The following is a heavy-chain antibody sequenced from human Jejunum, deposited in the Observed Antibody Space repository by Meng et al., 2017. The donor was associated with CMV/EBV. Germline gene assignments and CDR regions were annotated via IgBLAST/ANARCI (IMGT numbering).Heavy chain of an antibody. CDR1: GGSVSSEFSY. CDR3: ARSVWGYYGMDV. D-gene: IGHD3-16*01. Sequence: VSGGSVSSEFSYWNWIRQHPGKGLEWIGYIYYSGGIYYNPSLRSRVTMSADTSKNQFSLKLSSVTAADTAVYYCARSVWGYYGMDVWGQGTTVTVSS. CDR2: IYYSGGI. V-gene: IGHV4-31*02. J-gene: IGHJ6*02.